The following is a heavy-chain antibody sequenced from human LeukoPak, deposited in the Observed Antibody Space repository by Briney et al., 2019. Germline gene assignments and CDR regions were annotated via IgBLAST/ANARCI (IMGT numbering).Heavy chain of an antibody. V-gene: IGHV3-21*01. D-gene: IGHD6-6*01. CDR1: GFTFSSYS. CDR2: ISSSSYI. Sequence: RGSLRLSCAASGFTFSSYSMNWVRQAPGKGLEWVSSISSSSYIYYADSVKGRFTISRDNAKNSLYLQMNSLRAEDTAVYYCARETTSIAARPDYWGQGTLVTVSS. J-gene: IGHJ4*02. CDR3: ARETTSIAARPDY.